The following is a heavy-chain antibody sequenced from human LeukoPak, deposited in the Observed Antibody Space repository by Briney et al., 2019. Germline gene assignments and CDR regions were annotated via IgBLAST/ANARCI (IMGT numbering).Heavy chain of an antibody. J-gene: IGHJ2*01. D-gene: IGHD2-15*01. CDR3: ARDRVVVATTTPAYWYFDI. Sequence: GGSLRLSCAASGFTFSSYEMNWVRQAPGKGLEWVSYISSSGSTIYYADSVKGRFTISRDNAKNSLYLQMNSLRVEDTALYYCARDRVVVATTTPAYWYFDIWGRGTLVTVSS. CDR2: ISSSGSTI. CDR1: GFTFSSYE. V-gene: IGHV3-48*03.